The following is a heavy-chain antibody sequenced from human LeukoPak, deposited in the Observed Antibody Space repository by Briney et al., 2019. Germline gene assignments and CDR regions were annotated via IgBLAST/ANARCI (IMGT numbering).Heavy chain of an antibody. CDR1: EFTLDDYA. J-gene: IGHJ4*02. Sequence: GVSLSLLCAGYEFTLDDYARLWVRQAPGKGLEWVSGISWNSGSIGYADSVKGRFTISRDNAKNSLYLQMNSLRAEDTALYYCAKDIMGSGYDPFDYWGQGTLVTVSS. CDR3: AKDIMGSGYDPFDY. D-gene: IGHD5-12*01. CDR2: ISWNSGSI. V-gene: IGHV3-9*01.